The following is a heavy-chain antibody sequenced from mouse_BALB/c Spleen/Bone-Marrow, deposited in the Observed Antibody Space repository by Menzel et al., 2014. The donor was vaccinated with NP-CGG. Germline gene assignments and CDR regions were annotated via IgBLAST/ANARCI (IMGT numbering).Heavy chain of an antibody. J-gene: IGHJ4*01. Sequence: VQLQQSGAELVRPGASVKLSCKASGYTFTNYWINWVKQRPGQGLEWIGTIYPADSYTTYNQKFKDKATLTVDKSSSTAYMQLSSLTNEDSAVYYCTRWLRCAMDYWGQGTSVTVSS. V-gene: IGHV1S127*01. CDR1: GYTFTNYW. CDR2: IYPADSYT. D-gene: IGHD2-2*01. CDR3: TRWLRCAMDY.